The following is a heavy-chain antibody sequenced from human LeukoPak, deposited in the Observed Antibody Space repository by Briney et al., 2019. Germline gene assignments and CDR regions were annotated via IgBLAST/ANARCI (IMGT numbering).Heavy chain of an antibody. V-gene: IGHV1-2*02. J-gene: IGHJ3*02. CDR2: INPNSGGT. Sequence: ASVKVSCKASGYTFTGYYMHWVRQAPGQGLEWMGWINPNSGGTNYAQKFQGRVTMTRDTSISTAYMELSRLRSDDAAVYYCARAGKTYSSSSAAFDIWGQGTMVTVSS. CDR1: GYTFTGYY. D-gene: IGHD6-6*01. CDR3: ARAGKTYSSSSAAFDI.